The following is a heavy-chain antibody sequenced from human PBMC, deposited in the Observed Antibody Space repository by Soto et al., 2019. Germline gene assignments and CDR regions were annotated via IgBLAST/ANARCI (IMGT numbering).Heavy chain of an antibody. CDR3: AITYVDSPGWDRDLPDY. CDR1: GFTYSNYT. Sequence: SWRLSRTSSGFTYSNYTMHWLRQAPGKGLEWVAVISYDGSNKYYADSVKGRFSISRDNSKNTLYLQMNSLRAEYTAVYYCAITYVDSPGWDRDLPDYWGHGALVTVSS. D-gene: IGHD6-19*01. J-gene: IGHJ4*01. CDR2: ISYDGSNK. V-gene: IGHV3-30-3*01.